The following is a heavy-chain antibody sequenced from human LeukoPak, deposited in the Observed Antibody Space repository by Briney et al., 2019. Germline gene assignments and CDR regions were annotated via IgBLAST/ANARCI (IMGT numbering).Heavy chain of an antibody. D-gene: IGHD2-15*01. V-gene: IGHV3-23*01. CDR3: AKGPGIVVVVAASS. Sequence: GGALRLSCAASGFTFSSYAMSWVRQAPGKGLEWVSAISGSGSSTYYADSVKGRFTISRDNSKNTLYLQMNSLRAEDTAVYYCAKGPGIVVVVAASSWGQGTLVTVSS. CDR2: ISGSGSST. CDR1: GFTFSSYA. J-gene: IGHJ4*02.